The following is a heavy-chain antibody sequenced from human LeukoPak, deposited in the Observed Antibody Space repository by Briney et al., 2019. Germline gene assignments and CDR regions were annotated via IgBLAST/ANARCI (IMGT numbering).Heavy chain of an antibody. D-gene: IGHD5-18*01. CDR3: ARVVDVDTAMGHPYQGFDYFDY. J-gene: IGHJ4*02. V-gene: IGHV4-34*01. CDR2: INHSGST. Sequence: NPSETLSLTCAVYGGSFSGYYWSWIRQPPGKGLEWIGEINHSGSTNYNPSLKSRVTISVDTSKNQFSLKLSSVTAADTAVYYCARVVDVDTAMGHPYQGFDYFDYWGQGTLVTVSS. CDR1: GGSFSGYY.